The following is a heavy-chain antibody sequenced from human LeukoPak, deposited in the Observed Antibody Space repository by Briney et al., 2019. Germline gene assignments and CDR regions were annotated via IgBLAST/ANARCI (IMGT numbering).Heavy chain of an antibody. V-gene: IGHV1-46*01. D-gene: IGHD1-20*01. CDR3: ARTYNWNDGYFDY. J-gene: IGHJ4*02. Sequence: SVKVSCKASGYTFTTYYMHWVRQAPGQGLEWMGIINPSGGSTSYAQKFQGRVTMTRDTSTSTVYMKLSSLRSEDTAVYYCARTYNWNDGYFDYWGQGTLVTVSS. CDR1: GYTFTTYY. CDR2: INPSGGST.